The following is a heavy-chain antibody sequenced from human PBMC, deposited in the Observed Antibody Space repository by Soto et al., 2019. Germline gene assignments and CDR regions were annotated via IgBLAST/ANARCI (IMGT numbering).Heavy chain of an antibody. D-gene: IGHD3-3*01. J-gene: IGHJ5*02. CDR1: GYTVTSYG. CDR2: ISGNNGNT. Sequence: ASVKVSCKASGYTVTSYGITWVRQAPGQGLEWMGWISGNNGNTNYAQKLQGRVTMTTDKSTSTAYMELRSLGSDVTAVYYCAGVDITIFGVVSYGTAFDPWGQGTLVTVSS. CDR3: AGVDITIFGVVSYGTAFDP. V-gene: IGHV1-18*01.